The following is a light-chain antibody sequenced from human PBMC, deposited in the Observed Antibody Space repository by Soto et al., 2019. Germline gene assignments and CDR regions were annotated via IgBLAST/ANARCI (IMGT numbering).Light chain of an antibody. CDR3: MQDLQAPYT. CDR2: LVS. V-gene: IGKV2-28*01. J-gene: IGKJ2*01. CDR1: QSLLHSSGYNY. Sequence: EIVMTQSPLSLPVTPGEPASISCRSSQSLLHSSGYNYLHWYLQKPGQSPQLLIYLVSTRASGVPDRFSGSGAGIYFTLKISRVEAEDVGVYYCMQDLQAPYTVGQGTKLEIK.